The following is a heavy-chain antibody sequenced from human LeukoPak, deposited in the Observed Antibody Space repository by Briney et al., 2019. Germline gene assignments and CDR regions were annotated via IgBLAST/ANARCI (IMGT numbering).Heavy chain of an antibody. Sequence: SVKVSCKASGGTFSSYAISWVRQAPGQGLEWMGGIIPIFGTANYAQKFQGRVTITADESTSTAYMELSSLRSEDTAVYYCVRGPTYYDFWSGYLPPDYYYYYYMDVWGKGTTVTVSS. V-gene: IGHV1-69*13. CDR2: IIPIFGTA. CDR3: VRGPTYYDFWSGYLPPDYYYYYYMDV. CDR1: GGTFSSYA. D-gene: IGHD3-3*01. J-gene: IGHJ6*03.